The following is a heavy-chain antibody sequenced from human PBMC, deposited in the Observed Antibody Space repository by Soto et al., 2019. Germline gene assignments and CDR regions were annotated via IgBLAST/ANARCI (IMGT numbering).Heavy chain of an antibody. D-gene: IGHD2-2*01. CDR1: GGTFSSYA. CDR3: ARALNCSSTSCYAVNYYYYGMDV. Sequence: ASVKVSCKASGGTFSSYAISWVRQAPGQGLEWMGGIIPIFGTANYAQKFQGRVTITADESTSTAYMELSSLRSEDTAVYYCARALNCSSTSCYAVNYYYYGMDVWGQGTTVTV. V-gene: IGHV1-69*13. J-gene: IGHJ6*02. CDR2: IIPIFGTA.